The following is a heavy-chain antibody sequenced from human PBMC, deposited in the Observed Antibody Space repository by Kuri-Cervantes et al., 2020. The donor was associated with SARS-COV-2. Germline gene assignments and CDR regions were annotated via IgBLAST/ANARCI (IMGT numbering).Heavy chain of an antibody. CDR2: ISGSGGST. CDR1: GFTFSSYA. J-gene: IGHJ6*02. D-gene: IGHD2-2*01. Sequence: GGSLRLSCAASGFTFSSYAMSWVRQAPGKGLEWVSAISGSGGSTYYADSVKDRFTISRDNSKNTLYLQMNSLRAEDTAVYYCAKEGRVPAARYYYYGMDVWGQGTTVTVSS. CDR3: AKEGRVPAARYYYYGMDV. V-gene: IGHV3-23*01.